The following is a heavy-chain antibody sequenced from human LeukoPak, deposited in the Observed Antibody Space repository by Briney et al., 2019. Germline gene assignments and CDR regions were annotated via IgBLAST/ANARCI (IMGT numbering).Heavy chain of an antibody. J-gene: IGHJ6*03. CDR1: GFTVSNYY. CDR2: IHSGGTT. CDR3: AKHWSYCSTTSCFFHYYYYYMDV. Sequence: GGSLRLSCAASGFTVSNYYMSWVRQAPGKGLEWVSVIHSGGTTNYADSVKGRFTISRDNSKSTLYLQMNNLRAEDTAVYYCAKHWSYCSTTSCFFHYYYYYMDVWGKGTTVTVSS. D-gene: IGHD2-2*01. V-gene: IGHV3-53*01.